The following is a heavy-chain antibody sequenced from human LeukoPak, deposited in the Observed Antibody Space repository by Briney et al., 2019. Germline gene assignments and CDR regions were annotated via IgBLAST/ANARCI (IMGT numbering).Heavy chain of an antibody. Sequence: PGGSLRLSCTASGFTFGDYAMSWVRQAPGKGLEWVGFIRSKAYGGTTEYAASVKGRFTISRDDSKSIAYLQMNSLKTEDTAVYYCTQPLIVVVPAAMKGVSRDYWGQGTLVTVSS. J-gene: IGHJ4*02. CDR2: IRSKAYGGTT. V-gene: IGHV3-49*04. D-gene: IGHD2-2*01. CDR3: TQPLIVVVPAAMKGVSRDY. CDR1: GFTFGDYA.